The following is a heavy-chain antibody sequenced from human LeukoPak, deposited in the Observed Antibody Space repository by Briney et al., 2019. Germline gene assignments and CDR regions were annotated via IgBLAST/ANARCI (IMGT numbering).Heavy chain of an antibody. Sequence: SQTLSLTRTVSGGSISSGDYYWSWIRQPPGKGLEWIGYIYYSGSTYYNPSLKSRVTISVDTSKNQFSLKLSSVTAADTAVYYCAREVYYYGSGSYYNAFDIWGQGTMVTVSS. CDR1: GGSISSGDYY. J-gene: IGHJ3*02. V-gene: IGHV4-30-4*01. D-gene: IGHD3-10*01. CDR3: AREVYYYGSGSYYNAFDI. CDR2: IYYSGST.